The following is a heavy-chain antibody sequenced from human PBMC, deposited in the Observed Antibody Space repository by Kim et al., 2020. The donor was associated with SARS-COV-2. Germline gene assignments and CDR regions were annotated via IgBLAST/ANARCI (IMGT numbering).Heavy chain of an antibody. Sequence: GGSLRLSCAASGFTFGIYAMSWARQAPGKGLEWVSTISDSGRNTHYADSVKGRFTISRDNSMNTVYLQMNSLRAEDTAVYYCDASDYWGQGTLVTVSS. V-gene: IGHV3-23*01. J-gene: IGHJ4*02. CDR3: DASDY. CDR2: ISDSGRNT. CDR1: GFTFGIYA.